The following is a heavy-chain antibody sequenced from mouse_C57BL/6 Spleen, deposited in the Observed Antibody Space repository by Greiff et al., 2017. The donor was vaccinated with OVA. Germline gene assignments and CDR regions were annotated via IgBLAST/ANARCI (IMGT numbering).Heavy chain of an antibody. D-gene: IGHD1-1*01. Sequence: VQLVESGPELVKPGASVKISCKASGYAFSSSWMNWVKQRPGQGLEWIGRIYPGNGDTNYNGKFKGKATLTADKSSSTAYMQLSSLTSEDSAVYFCAGKAITSVVATDWYFDVWGTGTTVTVSS. CDR1: GYAFSSSW. J-gene: IGHJ1*03. CDR2: IYPGNGDT. V-gene: IGHV1-82*01. CDR3: AGKAITSVVATDWYFDV.